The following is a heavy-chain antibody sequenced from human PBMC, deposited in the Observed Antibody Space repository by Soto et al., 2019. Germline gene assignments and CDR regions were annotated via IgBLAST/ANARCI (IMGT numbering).Heavy chain of an antibody. Sequence: SETLSLTCSVSGGSISSYYWSWIRQPPGKGLEWIGYIYYSGSTNYNPSLKSRVTISVDTSKNQFSLKLSSVTAADTAVYYCARDGGDYMDVWGKGTTVTVSS. CDR2: IYYSGST. CDR3: ARDGGDYMDV. J-gene: IGHJ6*03. CDR1: GGSISSYY. V-gene: IGHV4-59*01. D-gene: IGHD3-16*01.